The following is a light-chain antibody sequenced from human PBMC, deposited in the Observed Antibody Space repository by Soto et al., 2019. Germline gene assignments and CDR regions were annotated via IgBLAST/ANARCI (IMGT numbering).Light chain of an antibody. CDR2: AS. CDR3: QHYGTSAL. CDR1: QSVSDSY. V-gene: IGKV3-20*01. Sequence: EIVLTQSPGTLSLSPGERATLSCWASQSVSDSYLAWYQQKPGQAPRLLIYASSRATGIPDRFSGSGSGTDFTITISRLEPEDFAVYYCQHYGTSALFGPGTTVDIK. J-gene: IGKJ3*01.